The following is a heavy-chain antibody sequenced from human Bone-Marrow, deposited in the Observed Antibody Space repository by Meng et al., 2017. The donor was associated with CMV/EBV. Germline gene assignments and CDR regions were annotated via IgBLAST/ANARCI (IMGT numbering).Heavy chain of an antibody. J-gene: IGHJ4*02. CDR1: GFTFSSYV. Sequence: GGSLRLSCAASGFTFSSYVIHWVRQAPGKGLEWVAAISYDGSNKYYADSVKGRFTISRDNSKNTLYLQMNSLRAEDTAVYYCLSPSNDYWGQGTLVTVSS. CDR3: LSPSNDY. CDR2: ISYDGSNK. V-gene: IGHV3-30*04.